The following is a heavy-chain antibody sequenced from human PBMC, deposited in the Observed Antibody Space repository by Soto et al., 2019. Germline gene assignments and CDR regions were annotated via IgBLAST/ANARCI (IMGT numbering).Heavy chain of an antibody. V-gene: IGHV3-30*14. D-gene: IGHD6-13*01. Sequence: SGGSLRLSCAVSGFTFDSYPMHWVRQAPGKGLEWVAVVSYDGTKEYYADSVKGRFTISRDNSKSTLSLQMNSLRADDTAVYYCARAEYSSSWSPYYYYYGMDVWGQGTTVTVSS. CDR2: VSYDGTKE. CDR3: ARAEYSSSWSPYYYYYGMDV. CDR1: GFTFDSYP. J-gene: IGHJ6*02.